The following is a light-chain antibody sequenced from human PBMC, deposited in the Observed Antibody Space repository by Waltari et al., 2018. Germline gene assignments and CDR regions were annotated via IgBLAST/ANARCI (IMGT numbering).Light chain of an antibody. CDR3: QQYHTPLT. J-gene: IGKJ1*01. CDR1: QSVDSRH. V-gene: IGKV3-20*01. CDR2: DTS. Sequence: EIVLTQSPGTLSLSPGERATLSCRASQSVDSRHLAWYQQKPGQAPRLLIYDTSSRATGIPDRFSGSGSVADFTLTISRLEPEDFAVYFCQQYHTPLTFGQGTKVEIK.